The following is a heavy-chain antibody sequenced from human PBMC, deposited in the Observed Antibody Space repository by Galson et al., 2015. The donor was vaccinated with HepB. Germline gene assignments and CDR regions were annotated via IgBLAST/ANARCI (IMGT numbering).Heavy chain of an antibody. J-gene: IGHJ4*02. D-gene: IGHD2-21*01. CDR3: ARERCGGDCYFDY. CDR2: IGSSSSTI. Sequence: SLRLSCAASGFTFSSYSMNWVRQAPGKGLEWVSYIGSSSSTIYYADSVKGRFTISRDNAKNSLYLQMNSLRAEDTAVYYCARERCGGDCYFDYWGQGTLVTVSS. V-gene: IGHV3-48*01. CDR1: GFTFSSYS.